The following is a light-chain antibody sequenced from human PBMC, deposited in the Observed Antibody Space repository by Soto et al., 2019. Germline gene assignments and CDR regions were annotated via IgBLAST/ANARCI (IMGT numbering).Light chain of an antibody. V-gene: IGKV1-5*01. CDR2: DAS. CDR3: HSET. CDR1: QSISSW. J-gene: IGKJ1*01. Sequence: DIQMTQSPPTLSASVGDRVTITCRASQSISSWLAWYQQKPGKAPKLLIYDASSLESGVPSRFSGSGSGTEFTLPISSLPPDDFATYYCHSETFGQGTKVDI.